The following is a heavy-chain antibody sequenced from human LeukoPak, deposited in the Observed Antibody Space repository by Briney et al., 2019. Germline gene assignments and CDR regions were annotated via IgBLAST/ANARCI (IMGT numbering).Heavy chain of an antibody. CDR1: GGSISSGDYY. V-gene: IGHV4-30-4*01. Sequence: SQTLSLTCTVSGGSISSGDYYWSWIRQPPGTGLEWIGYNYYSGSTYYNPSLKSRVTISVDTSKNQFSLKLSSVTAADTAAYYCARVKGGVVVVAATRYYYYYGMDVWGQGTTVTVSS. J-gene: IGHJ6*02. CDR3: ARVKGGVVVVAATRYYYYYGMDV. CDR2: NYYSGST. D-gene: IGHD2-15*01.